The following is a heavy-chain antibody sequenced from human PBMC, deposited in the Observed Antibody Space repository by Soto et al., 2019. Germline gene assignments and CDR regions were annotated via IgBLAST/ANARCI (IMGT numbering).Heavy chain of an antibody. V-gene: IGHV3-30-3*01. D-gene: IGHD3-3*01. CDR1: GFTFSSYA. CDR3: ARDPDYAFWGHFDY. Sequence: QVQLVESGGGVVQSGRSLRLSCAASGFTFSSYAMHWVRQAPGKGLEWVAVISYDGSNKYYADSVKGRFTISRDNSKNTLYLQMNSLRAADTAVYYWARDPDYAFWGHFDYWGQGTLVTVSS. J-gene: IGHJ4*02. CDR2: ISYDGSNK.